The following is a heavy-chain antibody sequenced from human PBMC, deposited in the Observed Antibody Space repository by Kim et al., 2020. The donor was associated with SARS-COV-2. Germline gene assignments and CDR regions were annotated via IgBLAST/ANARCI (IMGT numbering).Heavy chain of an antibody. Sequence: ASVKVSCKASGYTFTGYYMHWVRQAPGQGLEWMGRINPNSGGTNYAQKFQGRVTMTRDTSISTAYMELSRLRSDDTAVYYCAFQDDFWSGLGWFDPWGQGTLVTVSS. CDR1: GYTFTGYY. J-gene: IGHJ5*02. CDR3: AFQDDFWSGLGWFDP. CDR2: INPNSGGT. V-gene: IGHV1-2*06. D-gene: IGHD3-3*01.